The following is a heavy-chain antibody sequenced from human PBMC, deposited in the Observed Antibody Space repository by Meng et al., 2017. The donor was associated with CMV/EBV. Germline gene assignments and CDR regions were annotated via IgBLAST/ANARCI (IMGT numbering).Heavy chain of an antibody. V-gene: IGHV1-2*02. CDR3: ARDPFWGYDFWSGYLKRYYYGMDV. CDR2: INPNSGGT. CDR1: GYTFTGYY. J-gene: IGHJ6*02. D-gene: IGHD3-3*01. Sequence: ASVKVSCKASGYTFTGYYMHWVRQAPGQGLEWMGWINPNSGGTNYAQKFQGRVTMTRDTSISTAYMELSRLRSEDTAVYYCARDPFWGYDFWSGYLKRYYYGMDVWGQGTTVTVSS.